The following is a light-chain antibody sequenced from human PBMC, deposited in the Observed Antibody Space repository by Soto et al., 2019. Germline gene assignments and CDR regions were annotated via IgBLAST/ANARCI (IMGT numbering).Light chain of an antibody. Sequence: TQSPSSLSSSVGDRVTITCRASQTVISYLNWYQQKPGQAPRLLIYGASARATGIPARFSGSGSGTEFTLTISSLQSEDFAVYYCQQYNNWPPYTFGQGTQLEIK. CDR1: QTVISY. CDR2: GAS. CDR3: QQYNNWPPYT. V-gene: IGKV3-15*01. J-gene: IGKJ2*01.